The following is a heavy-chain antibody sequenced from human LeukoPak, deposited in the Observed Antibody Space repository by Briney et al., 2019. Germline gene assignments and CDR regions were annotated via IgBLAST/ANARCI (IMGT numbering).Heavy chain of an antibody. V-gene: IGHV3-66*01. CDR1: GFTVSSNS. J-gene: IGHJ4*02. D-gene: IGHD3/OR15-3a*01. CDR2: IYSGAST. CDR3: ATIGTGDYREDS. Sequence: GGSLRLSCAASGFTVSSNSMSWVRQAPGKGLEWVSVIYSGASTNYADSVKGRFTISRDNSKNTVYLQMNSLRAEDTALYYCATIGTGDYREDSWGQGTLVTVSS.